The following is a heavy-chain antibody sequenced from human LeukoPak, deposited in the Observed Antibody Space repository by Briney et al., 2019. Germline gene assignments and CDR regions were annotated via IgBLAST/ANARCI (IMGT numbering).Heavy chain of an antibody. CDR1: GFTFSSYE. D-gene: IGHD3-10*01. Sequence: QPGGSLRLSCAASGFTFSSYEMNWVRQAPGKGLXXXLYISSSGSTIYYADSVKGRFTISRDNAKNSLYLQMNSLRAGDTAVYYCARTTMVRGVMTYWGQGTLVTVSS. V-gene: IGHV3-48*03. CDR3: ARTTMVRGVMTY. CDR2: ISSSGSTI. J-gene: IGHJ4*02.